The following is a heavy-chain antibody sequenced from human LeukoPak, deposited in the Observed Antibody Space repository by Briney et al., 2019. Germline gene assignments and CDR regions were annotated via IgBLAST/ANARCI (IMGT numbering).Heavy chain of an antibody. J-gene: IGHJ3*02. D-gene: IGHD4-17*01. CDR1: GFTLSSYW. Sequence: GGSLRLSCAASGFTLSSYWMHWVRQAPGKGLVWVSRINSDGSSTSYADSVKGRFTISRDNAKNTLYLQMNSLRAEDTAVYYCAREGHGDYVDAFDIWGQGTLVTVSS. CDR3: AREGHGDYVDAFDI. V-gene: IGHV3-74*01. CDR2: INSDGSST.